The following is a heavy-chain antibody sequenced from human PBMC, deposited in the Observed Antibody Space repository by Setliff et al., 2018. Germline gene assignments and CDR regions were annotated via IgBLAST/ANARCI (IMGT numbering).Heavy chain of an antibody. V-gene: IGHV1-69*11. D-gene: IGHD3-16*01. CDR2: SIPILNRA. Sequence: SVKVSCKASGGTFGSSGISWVRQAPGKGLEWIGRSIPILNRANYAERFQGRVKITVDAAATTAYMDLTSLNADDTAFYYCARELRSPFWHIDAWGQGTLVTVSS. CDR1: GGTFGSSG. J-gene: IGHJ5*02. CDR3: ARELRSPFWHIDA.